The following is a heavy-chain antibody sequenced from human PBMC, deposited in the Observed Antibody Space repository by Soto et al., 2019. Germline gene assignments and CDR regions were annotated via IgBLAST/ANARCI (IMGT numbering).Heavy chain of an antibody. Sequence: EVQLVESGGGLVQPGGSLRLSCAASGFAVSNYFMTWVRQAPGKGLEWVSVISSNGGTFYADSVKGRFTISRDSSKNTRDLQMDSLRVEDTAVYHCARDVLGGAYDFRHGGQGTLVTVSS. CDR3: ARDVLGGAYDFRH. D-gene: IGHD3-3*01. CDR2: ISSNGGT. CDR1: GFAVSNYF. V-gene: IGHV3-66*01. J-gene: IGHJ4*02.